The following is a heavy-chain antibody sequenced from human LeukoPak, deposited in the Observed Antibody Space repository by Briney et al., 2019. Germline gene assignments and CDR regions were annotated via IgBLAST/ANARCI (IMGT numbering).Heavy chain of an antibody. Sequence: SETLSLTCTVSGGSISGYYWSWIRQPPGKGLEWIGYIFYSGSTNYNPSLKSRVTISVDTSKNQFSLKLSSVTAADTAVYYCARTNYYGSGSYYPDLWGQGTLVTVSS. CDR2: IFYSGST. V-gene: IGHV4-59*08. D-gene: IGHD3-10*01. CDR3: ARTNYYGSGSYYPDL. J-gene: IGHJ5*02. CDR1: GGSISGYY.